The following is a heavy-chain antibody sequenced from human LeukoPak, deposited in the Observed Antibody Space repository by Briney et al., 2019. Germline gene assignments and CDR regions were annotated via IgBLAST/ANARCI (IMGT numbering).Heavy chain of an antibody. V-gene: IGHV4-30-2*01. J-gene: IGHJ4*02. D-gene: IGHD3-9*01. CDR3: ARVGDDWLFVDY. CDR1: GGSISSGGYY. Sequence: SETLSLTCTVSGGSISSGGYYWSWIRQPPGKGLEWIGYIYHSGSTYYNPSLKSRVTMSVDRSKNQFSLKLSSVTAADTAVYYCARVGDDWLFVDYWGQGTLVTVSS. CDR2: IYHSGST.